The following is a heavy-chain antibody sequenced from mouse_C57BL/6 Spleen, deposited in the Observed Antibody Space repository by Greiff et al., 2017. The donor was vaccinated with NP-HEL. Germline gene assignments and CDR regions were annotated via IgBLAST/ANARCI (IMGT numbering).Heavy chain of an antibody. CDR2: IHPNSGST. D-gene: IGHD1-1*01. CDR1: GYTFTRYW. CDR3: ARRGPITTVVEDY. V-gene: IGHV1-64*01. Sequence: QVQLQQPGAELVKPGASVKLSCKASGYTFTRYWMHWVKPRPGQGLEWIGMIHPNSGSTNYNEKFKSKATLTVDKSSSTAYMQLSSLTSEDSAVYYCARRGPITTVVEDYWGQGTTLTVSS. J-gene: IGHJ2*01.